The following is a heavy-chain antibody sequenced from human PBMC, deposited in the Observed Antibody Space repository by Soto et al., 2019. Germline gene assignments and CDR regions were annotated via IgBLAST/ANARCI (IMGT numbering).Heavy chain of an antibody. CDR1: GYTFTSYD. V-gene: IGHV1-3*01. CDR2: INADNGNT. D-gene: IGHD2-21*02. Sequence: GASVKGSFKASGYTFTSYDINWVRQAPGQGLEWMGWINADNGNTKYSQKFQGRVTITRDTSASTAYMELSSLRSEDTAVYYCARSIVVVTALDYWGQGTLVTVSS. CDR3: ARSIVVVTALDY. J-gene: IGHJ4*02.